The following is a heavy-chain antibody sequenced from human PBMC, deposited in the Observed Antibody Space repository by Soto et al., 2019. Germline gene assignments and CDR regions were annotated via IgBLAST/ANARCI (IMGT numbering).Heavy chain of an antibody. V-gene: IGHV1-69*02. Sequence: QVKLVQSGAEVKKPGSSVKVSCKASGGTFSSYTISWVRQAPGQGLEWMGRIIPILGIANYAQKFQGRVTITADKSTSTAYMELSSLRSEDTAVYYCARLPVYGSGSYPWGQGTLVTVSS. CDR2: IIPILGIA. J-gene: IGHJ5*02. CDR3: ARLPVYGSGSYP. CDR1: GGTFSSYT. D-gene: IGHD3-10*01.